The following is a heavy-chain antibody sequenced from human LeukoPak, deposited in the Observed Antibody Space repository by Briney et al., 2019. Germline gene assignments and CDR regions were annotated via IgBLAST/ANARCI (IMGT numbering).Heavy chain of an antibody. CDR2: ISAYNGNT. CDR1: GYTFTSYG. J-gene: IGHJ4*02. V-gene: IGHV1-18*01. D-gene: IGHD2-21*01. Sequence: ASVKVSRKASGYTFTSYGISWVRQAPGQGLEWMGWISAYNGNTNYAQKFQGRVTITADESTSTAYMELSSLRSEDTAVYYCARAGGHCGGDCHYFDYWGQGTLVTVSS. CDR3: ARAGGHCGGDCHYFDY.